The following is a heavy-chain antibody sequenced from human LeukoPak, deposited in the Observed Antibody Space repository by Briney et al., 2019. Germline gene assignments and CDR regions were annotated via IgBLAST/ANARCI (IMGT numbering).Heavy chain of an antibody. J-gene: IGHJ4*02. CDR2: VNPGHSVV. CDR1: EYTFSNLW. CDR3: ATKAGGSHFDL. V-gene: IGHV5-51*01. D-gene: IGHD1-26*01. Sequence: GEFLKISCSGSEYTFSNLWIAWVRQTPGRGLEWMGLVNPGHSVVRYSPSLQGQFTISADKSINTAYLQWSSLKASDTAIYYCATKAGGSHFDLWGQGTHVTVSS.